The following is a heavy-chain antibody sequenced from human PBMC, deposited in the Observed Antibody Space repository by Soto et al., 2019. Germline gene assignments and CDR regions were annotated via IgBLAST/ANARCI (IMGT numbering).Heavy chain of an antibody. D-gene: IGHD5-12*01. Sequence: SETLSLTCTVSGGSISSYYWSWIRQPAGKGLEWIGRIYTSGSTNYNPSLKSRVTMSVDTSKNQFSLKLSSVTAADTAVYYCARDRLMGYSGYDAPYYYYGMDVWGQGTTVTVSS. CDR3: ARDRLMGYSGYDAPYYYYGMDV. CDR1: GGSISSYY. CDR2: IYTSGST. J-gene: IGHJ6*02. V-gene: IGHV4-4*07.